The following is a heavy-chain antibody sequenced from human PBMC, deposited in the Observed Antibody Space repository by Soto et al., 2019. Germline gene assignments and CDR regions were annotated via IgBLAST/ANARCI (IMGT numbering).Heavy chain of an antibody. V-gene: IGHV3-23*01. CDR1: GFTFSSYT. Sequence: GGSLRLSCAASGFTFSSYTMSWVRQAPGKGLEWVSGISATGGSTYYADSVKGRFTFSRDNSKNTLYLQMNSLRAEDTAVYYCAKGFIRDCGGDCTVDTWGQGTLVTVYS. CDR3: AKGFIRDCGGDCTVDT. CDR2: ISATGGST. D-gene: IGHD2-21*02. J-gene: IGHJ5*02.